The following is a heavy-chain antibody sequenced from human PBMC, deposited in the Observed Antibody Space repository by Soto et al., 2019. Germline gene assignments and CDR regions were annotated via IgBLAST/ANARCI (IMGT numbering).Heavy chain of an antibody. CDR1: GFTFSSYW. CDR2: INSDGSNI. D-gene: IGHD5-18*01. J-gene: IGHJ3*02. CDR3: AGDSAFTIHI. V-gene: IGHV3-74*03. Sequence: GGSLRLSCAASGFTFSSYWMHWVRQAPGEGLVWVSRINSDGSNIMYADSVKGRFTISSDNAKNTLYLQMNSLRAEDTAVYYCAGDSAFTIHIWGQGTMVTVSS.